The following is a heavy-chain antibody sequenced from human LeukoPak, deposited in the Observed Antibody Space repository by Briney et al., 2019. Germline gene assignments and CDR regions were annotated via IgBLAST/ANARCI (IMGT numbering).Heavy chain of an antibody. CDR1: GFTFSSYW. D-gene: IGHD5-24*01. V-gene: IGHV3-74*01. Sequence: GGSLRLSCGACGFTFSSYWMHWVRQAPGKGVVWVSRINSDGSSTNYADSVKGRFTISRDNAKNTLDLQMNSLRADDTPVYYCAREGDGWGQGTLVTVSS. J-gene: IGHJ4*02. CDR3: AREGDG. CDR2: INSDGSST.